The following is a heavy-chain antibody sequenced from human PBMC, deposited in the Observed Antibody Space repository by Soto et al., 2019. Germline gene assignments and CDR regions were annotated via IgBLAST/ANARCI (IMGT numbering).Heavy chain of an antibody. CDR1: GGSISSGGSY. D-gene: IGHD5-12*01. CDR3: ACAISGSLDWLAP. Sequence: QVQLQVSGPGLVKPSQTLSLICTVSGGSISSGGSYWSWIRQHPGKGLEWIGYMYYSGRTYYNPSLNRRVTITIDTAKNQFSLKLSSVTAADAAVYYCACAISGSLDWLAPWGQGTMVTVSS. V-gene: IGHV4-31*03. J-gene: IGHJ5*02. CDR2: MYYSGRT.